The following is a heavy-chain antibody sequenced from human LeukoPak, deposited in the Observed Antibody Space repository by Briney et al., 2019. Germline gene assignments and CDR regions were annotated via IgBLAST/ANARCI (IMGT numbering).Heavy chain of an antibody. J-gene: IGHJ3*02. V-gene: IGHV1-2*02. CDR3: ARVHCSSTSCYTVGFVFDI. Sequence: ASVKVSCKASGYTFTGYYMHWVRQAPGQGLEWMGWINPNSGGTNYAQKFQGRVTMTRDTSISTAYMELSRLRSDDMAVYYCARVHCSSTSCYTVGFVFDIWGQGTMVTVSS. D-gene: IGHD2-2*02. CDR1: GYTFTGYY. CDR2: INPNSGGT.